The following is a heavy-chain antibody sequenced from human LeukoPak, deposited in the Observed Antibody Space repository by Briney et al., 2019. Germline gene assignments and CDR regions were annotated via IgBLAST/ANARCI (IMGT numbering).Heavy chain of an antibody. J-gene: IGHJ6*02. D-gene: IGHD4-23*01. CDR2: INPNSGGT. V-gene: IGHV1-2*04. CDR1: GYTFTGYY. CDR3: ARGEGYGGIYGMDV. Sequence: GASVTVSCKASGYTFTGYYMHWVRQAPGQGLEWMGWINPNSGGTNYAQKFQGWVTMTRDTSISTAYMELSRLRSGDTAVYYCARGEGYGGIYGMDVWGQGTTVTVSS.